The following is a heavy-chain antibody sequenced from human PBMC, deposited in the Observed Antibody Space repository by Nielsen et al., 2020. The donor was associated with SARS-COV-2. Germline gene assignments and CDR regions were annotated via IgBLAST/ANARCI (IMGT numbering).Heavy chain of an antibody. CDR3: ARGSSSSHFDY. J-gene: IGHJ4*02. V-gene: IGHV3-23*01. CDR2: ISGSGGST. CDR1: GFTFSSYA. Sequence: GGSLRLSCAASGFTFSSYAMSWVRQAPGKGLEWVSAISGSGGSTYYADSVKGRFTISRDNAKNSLYLQMNSLRAEDTAVYYCARGSSSSHFDYWGQGTLVTVSS. D-gene: IGHD6-6*01.